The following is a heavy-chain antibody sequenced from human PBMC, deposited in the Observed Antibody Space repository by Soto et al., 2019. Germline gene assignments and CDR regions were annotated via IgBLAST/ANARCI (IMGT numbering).Heavy chain of an antibody. CDR3: ARDGDIVAKPTHSDY. Sequence: GGSLRLSCAASGFTFSSYAMHWVRQAPGKGLEWVAVISYDGSNKYYADSVKGRFTISRDNSKNTLYLQMNSLRAEDTAVYYCARDGDIVAKPTHSDYWGQGTLVTVSS. V-gene: IGHV3-30-3*01. J-gene: IGHJ4*02. D-gene: IGHD5-12*01. CDR2: ISYDGSNK. CDR1: GFTFSSYA.